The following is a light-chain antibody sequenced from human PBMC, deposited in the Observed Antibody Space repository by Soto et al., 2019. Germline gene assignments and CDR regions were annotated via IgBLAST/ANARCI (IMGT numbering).Light chain of an antibody. Sequence: QSVLTQPPSVSAAPGQRVTISCSGSSSNIGRNYVSWYRQLPGTAPKLLIYDNYKRPSGIPDRFSGSTSGTSATLAIAGPQTGDEVDYYCDSWDNSLSVVLFGGGTKLTVL. CDR3: DSWDNSLSVVL. CDR2: DNY. J-gene: IGLJ2*01. V-gene: IGLV1-51*01. CDR1: SSNIGRNY.